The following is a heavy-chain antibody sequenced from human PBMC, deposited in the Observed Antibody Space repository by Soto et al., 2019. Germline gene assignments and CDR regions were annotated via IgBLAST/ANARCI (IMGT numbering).Heavy chain of an antibody. CDR3: AREYYGSGSSGARDGWFDP. D-gene: IGHD3-10*01. Sequence: TLSLTCAVSGSSISSGGYSWSWIRQPPGKGLEWIGYIYHSGSTYYNPSLKSRVTISVDRSKNQFSLKLSSVTAADTAVYYCAREYYGSGSSGARDGWFDPWGQGTLVTVSS. CDR1: GSSISSGGYS. V-gene: IGHV4-30-2*01. CDR2: IYHSGST. J-gene: IGHJ5*02.